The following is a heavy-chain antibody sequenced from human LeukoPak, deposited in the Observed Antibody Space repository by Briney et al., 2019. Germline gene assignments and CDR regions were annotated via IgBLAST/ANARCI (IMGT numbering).Heavy chain of an antibody. Sequence: GGSLRLSCAASGFTFSSYAMSWVRQAPGKGLEWVSAISVSGGNTYYADSVKGRFTISRDNSKNRLNLQMNSLRAEDTAIYYCAKDLWQWDAFDIWGQGTMVTVSS. CDR1: GFTFSSYA. CDR3: AKDLWQWDAFDI. V-gene: IGHV3-23*01. D-gene: IGHD6-19*01. J-gene: IGHJ3*02. CDR2: ISVSGGNT.